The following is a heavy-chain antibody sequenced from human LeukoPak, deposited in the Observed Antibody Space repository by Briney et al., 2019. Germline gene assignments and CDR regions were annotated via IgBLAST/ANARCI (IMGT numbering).Heavy chain of an antibody. CDR1: GYIFTTYW. V-gene: IGHV5-51*01. CDR3: ARQWSSGWSFFDY. D-gene: IGHD6-19*01. Sequence: HGESLKISCQGSGYIFTTYWIGWVRQMPGKGLEWMGIIYPGDSDTRYSPSFQGQVTISADKSISTAYLQWSSLKASDTAMYYCARQWSSGWSFFDYWGQGTLVTVSS. CDR2: IYPGDSDT. J-gene: IGHJ4*02.